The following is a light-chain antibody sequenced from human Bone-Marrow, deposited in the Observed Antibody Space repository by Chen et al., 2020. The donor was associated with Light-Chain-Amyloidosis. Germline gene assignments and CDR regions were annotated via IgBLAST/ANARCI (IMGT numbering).Light chain of an antibody. J-gene: IGLJ2*01. CDR1: DLPTKY. CDR2: RDT. Sequence: SYELTQPPSVSVSPGQTARITCSGDDLPTKYAYWYQQKPGQAPVLVIHRDTERPSGSSERFSGSSSGTTATLTISGVQAEEEADYHCQSADSGGTYEEIFGGGSKLTVL. V-gene: IGLV3-25*02. CDR3: QSADSGGTYEEI.